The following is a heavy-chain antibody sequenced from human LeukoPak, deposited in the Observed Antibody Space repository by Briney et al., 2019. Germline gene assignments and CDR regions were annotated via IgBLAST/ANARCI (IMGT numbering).Heavy chain of an antibody. CDR2: ISSSGSTI. V-gene: IGHV3-11*01. CDR3: ARRQPNSSEWAFDI. Sequence: GGSLRLSCAASGFTFSDYYMSWIRQAPGKGLEWVSYISSSGSTIYYADSVKGRFTISRDNAKNSLYLQMNSLRAEDTAVYYCARRQPNSSEWAFDIWGQGTMVTVSS. CDR1: GFTFSDYY. J-gene: IGHJ3*02. D-gene: IGHD7-27*01.